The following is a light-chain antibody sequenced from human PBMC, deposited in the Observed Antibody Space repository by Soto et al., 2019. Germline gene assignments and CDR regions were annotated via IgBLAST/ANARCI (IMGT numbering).Light chain of an antibody. J-gene: IGLJ2*01. Sequence: QSALTQPASVSGSPGQSITISCTGTSSDVGGYNYVSWYQQHPGKAPKLMIYDVSNRPSGVSNRFSGSKSGNTASLTISGLQADDEAYYDCSSYTCSILFGGGTKLTVL. CDR1: SSDVGGYNY. CDR3: SSYTCSIL. V-gene: IGLV2-14*01. CDR2: DVS.